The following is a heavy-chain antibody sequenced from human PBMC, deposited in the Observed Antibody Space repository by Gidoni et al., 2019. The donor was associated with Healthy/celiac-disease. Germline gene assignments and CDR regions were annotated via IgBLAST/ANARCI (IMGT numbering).Heavy chain of an antibody. CDR1: GFTLRISA. D-gene: IGHD2-15*01. CDR2: ISGSGGST. Sequence: EVQLLKSGGGLVQPGGALRLSCAASGFTLRISAMSWVRQAPGKALECVSAISGSGGSTYYADAVKGRFTISRDNSKNTLYLQMNSLRAEDTAVYYCAKGNPKNIVVVVAATPGGMDVWGQGTTVTVSS. V-gene: IGHV3-23*01. CDR3: AKGNPKNIVVVVAATPGGMDV. J-gene: IGHJ6*02.